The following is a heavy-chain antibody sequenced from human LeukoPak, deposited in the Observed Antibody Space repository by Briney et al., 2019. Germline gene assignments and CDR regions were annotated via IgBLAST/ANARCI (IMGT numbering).Heavy chain of an antibody. CDR3: ARVGKSEDYFDY. CDR1: GFTFSNYW. CDR2: INQDGSGK. J-gene: IGHJ4*02. V-gene: IGHV3-7*03. D-gene: IGHD7-27*01. Sequence: GGSLRLSCAASGFTFSNYWMTWVRQAPGKGLQWVANINQDGSGKYYVDSVKGRFTISRDNAKNSLYLQMNSLRVEDRAVYYCARVGKSEDYFDYWGQGTLVTVSS.